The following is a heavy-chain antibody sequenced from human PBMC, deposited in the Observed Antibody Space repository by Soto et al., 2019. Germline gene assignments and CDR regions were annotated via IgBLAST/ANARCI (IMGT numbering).Heavy chain of an antibody. CDR3: AKQVRDGTSSPYYFDY. CDR2: ISSAVNT. V-gene: IGHV3-23*01. CDR1: GFTFSNYA. Sequence: GGSLRLSCAGSGFTFSNYAMGWVRQAPGKGPEGVSAISSAVNTYYADSVKGRFTISRDNSKNTLSLQINSLRAEDTAVYYCAKQVRDGTSSPYYFDYWGQGTLVTVSS. D-gene: IGHD6-6*01. J-gene: IGHJ4*02.